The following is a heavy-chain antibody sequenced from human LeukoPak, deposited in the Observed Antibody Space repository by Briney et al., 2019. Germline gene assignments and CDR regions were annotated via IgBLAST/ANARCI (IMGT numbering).Heavy chain of an antibody. D-gene: IGHD5-12*01. Sequence: SETLSLTCAVYGGSFSGYYWSWIRQPPGKGLEWIGEINHSGSTNYNPSLKSRVTISVDTSKNQFSLKLSSVTAADTAVYYCARLYSGYGYYARPWQDYWGQGTLVTVSS. CDR1: GGSFSGYY. V-gene: IGHV4-34*01. J-gene: IGHJ4*02. CDR2: INHSGST. CDR3: ARLYSGYGYYARPWQDY.